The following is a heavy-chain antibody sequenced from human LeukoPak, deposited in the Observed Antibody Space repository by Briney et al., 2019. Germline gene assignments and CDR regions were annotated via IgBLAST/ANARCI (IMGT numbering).Heavy chain of an antibody. J-gene: IGHJ3*02. CDR3: ASAVPAIVIPQNGFDI. CDR1: GFTFNGYY. D-gene: IGHD1-26*01. V-gene: IGHV1-2*06. Sequence: GASVKVSCKASGFTFNGYYVHWVRQAPGQGLEWMGRIHPYSGGSNSAQKFQGRVTMARDMSINTVYMELSGLRSDDTALYYCASAVPAIVIPQNGFDIWGPGTMATVSS. CDR2: IHPYSGGS.